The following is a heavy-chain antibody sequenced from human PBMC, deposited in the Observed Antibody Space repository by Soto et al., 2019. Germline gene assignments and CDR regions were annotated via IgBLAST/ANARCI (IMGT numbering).Heavy chain of an antibody. D-gene: IGHD6-13*01. V-gene: IGHV4-59*13. CDR2: IHYSGTT. CDR1: GGSMRNYC. J-gene: IGHJ4*02. CDR3: AAGEASSRNLAPHYLDF. Sequence: SETLSLTCTVSGGSMRNYCWTWIRQAPGKGLEWIGYIHYSGTTSFFPSYNPSLRSRVTISEDTSKNQFSLKLLSVTTADTAVYFCAAGEASSRNLAPHYLDFWGQGTLVTVSS.